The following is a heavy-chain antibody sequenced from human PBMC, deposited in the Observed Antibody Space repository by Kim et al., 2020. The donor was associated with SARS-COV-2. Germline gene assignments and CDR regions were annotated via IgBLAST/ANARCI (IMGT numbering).Heavy chain of an antibody. CDR2: IKQDGSEK. D-gene: IGHD6-6*01. CDR1: GFTFSSYW. V-gene: IGHV3-7*03. J-gene: IGHJ3*02. CDR3: ATSSIAAQEAFDI. Sequence: GGSLRLSCAASGFTFSSYWMSWVRQAPGKGLEWVANIKQDGSEKYYVDSVKGRFTISRDNAKNSLYLQMNSLRAEDTAVYYCATSSIAAQEAFDIWGQGTMVTVSS.